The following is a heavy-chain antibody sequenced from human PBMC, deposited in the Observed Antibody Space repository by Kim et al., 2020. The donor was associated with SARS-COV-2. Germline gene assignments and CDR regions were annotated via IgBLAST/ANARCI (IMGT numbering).Heavy chain of an antibody. Sequence: ASVKVSCKASGYTFTSYDINWVRQATGQGLEWMGWMNPNSGNTGYAQKFQGRVTMTRNTSISTAYMELSSLRSEDTAVYYCARGHLKSIVVVIAPRPYYYYMDVWGKGTTDSLSS. CDR2: MNPNSGNT. CDR1: GYTFTSYD. J-gene: IGHJ6*03. D-gene: IGHD2-21*01. V-gene: IGHV1-8*01. CDR3: ARGHLKSIVVVIAPRPYYYYMDV.